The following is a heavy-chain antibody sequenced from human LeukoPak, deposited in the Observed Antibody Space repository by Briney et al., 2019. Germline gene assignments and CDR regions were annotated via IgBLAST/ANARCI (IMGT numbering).Heavy chain of an antibody. D-gene: IGHD3-3*01. CDR2: IYYIGST. CDR3: ARRGRFLEWSRSAFDI. CDR1: GGSISTDY. Sequence: SETLSLTCSVSGGSISTDYWSWIRQPPGKGPEWIGYIYYIGSTNYNPSLKSRVTISVAASKNQFSLKLSSVTAADTAVYYCARRGRFLEWSRSAFDIWGQGTMVTVSS. J-gene: IGHJ3*02. V-gene: IGHV4-59*01.